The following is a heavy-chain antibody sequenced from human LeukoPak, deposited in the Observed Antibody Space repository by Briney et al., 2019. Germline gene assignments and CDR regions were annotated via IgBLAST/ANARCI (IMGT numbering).Heavy chain of an antibody. CDR2: VHYRGST. Sequence: SETLSLTCTVSRGSISSSYWSWIRQPPGKGLEWIGNVHYRGSTNYNPSLKSRVTISVDTSKNQFSLKLSSVTAADMAVYYCARRGENWNYGDAFDIWGQGTLVTVSS. J-gene: IGHJ3*02. V-gene: IGHV4-59*08. D-gene: IGHD1-7*01. CDR1: RGSISSSY. CDR3: ARRGENWNYGDAFDI.